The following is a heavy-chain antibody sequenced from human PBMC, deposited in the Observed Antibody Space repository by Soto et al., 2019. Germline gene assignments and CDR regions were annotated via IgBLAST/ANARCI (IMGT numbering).Heavy chain of an antibody. V-gene: IGHV4-59*01. Sequence: SETLSLTCTVSGGSISSYYWSWIRQPPGKGLEWIGYIYYSGSTNYNPSLKSRVTISVDTSKNQFSLKLSSVTAADTAVYYYARVFTVEATRGFDYWGQGTLVTVSS. CDR3: ARVFTVEATRGFDY. CDR2: IYYSGST. D-gene: IGHD6-19*01. J-gene: IGHJ4*02. CDR1: GGSISSYY.